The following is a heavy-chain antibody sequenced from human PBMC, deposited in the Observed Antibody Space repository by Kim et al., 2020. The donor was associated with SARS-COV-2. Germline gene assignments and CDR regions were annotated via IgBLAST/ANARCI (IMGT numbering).Heavy chain of an antibody. CDR3: VRVPDYSPFDY. V-gene: IGHV3-48*03. Sequence: GGSLRLSCAASGFTFSSYDMNWVRQAPGKGLEWVSYIIGSGTTLYYADSVRGRFTISRDNAKNSLYLQMNSLRAEDTAFYYCVRVPDYSPFDYWRQGT. CDR1: GFTFSSYD. D-gene: IGHD4-4*01. J-gene: IGHJ4*02. CDR2: IIGSGTTL.